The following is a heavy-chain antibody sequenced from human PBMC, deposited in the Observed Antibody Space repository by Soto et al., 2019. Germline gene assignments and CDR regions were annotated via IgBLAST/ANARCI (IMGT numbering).Heavy chain of an antibody. Sequence: QLQLQESGPGLVKSSETLSLTCTVSGGSVTTSDYSWGWIRQPPGKGLEWIGSVYYSGSTHYNPSLESRVTLSVDPSKNQFSLKLNSGTAADTAVYYCARQWGNWYWAFNVWGQGTMVTVSS. CDR1: GGSVTTSDYS. CDR2: VYYSGST. D-gene: IGHD6-13*01. CDR3: ARQWGNWYWAFNV. V-gene: IGHV4-39*01. J-gene: IGHJ3*01.